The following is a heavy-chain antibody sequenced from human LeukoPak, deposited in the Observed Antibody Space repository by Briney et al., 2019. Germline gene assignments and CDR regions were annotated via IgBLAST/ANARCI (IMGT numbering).Heavy chain of an antibody. CDR1: GGSISTRNHY. CDR2: IGYTGTT. Sequence: SETLSLTCTVTGGSISTRNHYGGWLRQPPGKGLEWIGSIGYTGTTNSNPSLKSRVTLSVDTSKNQVSLTLSSVTAADTAVYFCARRMGSGATYPRTFDYWGQGTLVTVSS. CDR3: ARRMGSGATYPRTFDY. V-gene: IGHV4-39*01. J-gene: IGHJ4*02. D-gene: IGHD2-8*02.